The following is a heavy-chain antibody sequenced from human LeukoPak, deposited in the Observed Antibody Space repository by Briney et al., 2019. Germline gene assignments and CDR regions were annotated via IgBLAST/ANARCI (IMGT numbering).Heavy chain of an antibody. V-gene: IGHV1-69*04. Sequence: VASVKVSCKASGGTFSSYAISWVRHAPGQGLELMGRIIPILGIANYAQKFQGRVTITADKSTSTAYMELSSLRSEDTAVYYCARDWSEGGDIVVVVAAGYYYYGMDVWGQGTTVTVSS. CDR1: GGTFSSYA. D-gene: IGHD2-15*01. CDR2: IIPILGIA. CDR3: ARDWSEGGDIVVVVAAGYYYYGMDV. J-gene: IGHJ6*02.